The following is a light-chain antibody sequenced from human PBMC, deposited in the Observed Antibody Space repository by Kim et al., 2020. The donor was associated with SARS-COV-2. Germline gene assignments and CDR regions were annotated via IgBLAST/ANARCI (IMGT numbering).Light chain of an antibody. CDR2: QDT. J-gene: IGLJ3*02. Sequence: VSPGQTASITCSGDKLGDKYACWYQQKPGQSPVLVIYQDTKRPSGIPERFSGSNSGNTATLTISGTQAMDEADYYCQAWDTSTWVFGGGTQLTVL. CDR3: QAWDTSTWV. CDR1: KLGDKY. V-gene: IGLV3-1*01.